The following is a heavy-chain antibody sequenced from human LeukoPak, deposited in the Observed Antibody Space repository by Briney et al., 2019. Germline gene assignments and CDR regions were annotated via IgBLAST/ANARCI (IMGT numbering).Heavy chain of an antibody. CDR2: ISSSSSYI. Sequence: PGGSLRLSCAASGFTFSSYSMNWVRQAPGKGLEWVSSISSSSSYIYYADSVKGRFTISRDNAKNSLYRQMNSLRAEDTAVYYCARDRTYYYDSSGYPGGQGTLVTVSS. D-gene: IGHD3-22*01. CDR3: ARDRTYYYDSSGYP. CDR1: GFTFSSYS. V-gene: IGHV3-21*01. J-gene: IGHJ4*02.